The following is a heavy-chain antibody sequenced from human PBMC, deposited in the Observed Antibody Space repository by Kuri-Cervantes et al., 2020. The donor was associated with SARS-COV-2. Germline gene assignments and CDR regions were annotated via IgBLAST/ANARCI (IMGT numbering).Heavy chain of an antibody. CDR2: VYHSGST. Sequence: SETLSLTCTVSNYSISSGYYWGWIRQPPGKGLEWIASVYHSGSTSYNPSLKSRVTISVDTSKNQFSLKLSSVTAADTAVYYCARDNYGFWSGASLPGYWGQGTLVTVSS. J-gene: IGHJ4*02. CDR1: NYSISSGYY. V-gene: IGHV4-38-2*02. CDR3: ARDNYGFWSGASLPGY. D-gene: IGHD3-3*01.